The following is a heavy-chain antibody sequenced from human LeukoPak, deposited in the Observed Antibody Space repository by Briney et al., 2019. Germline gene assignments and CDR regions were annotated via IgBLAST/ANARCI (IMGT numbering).Heavy chain of an antibody. CDR2: ISGYNGNT. Sequence: VASVKVSCKTSDYMFINHGISWVRQAPGQGLEWMGWISGYNGNTNYAQNLQDRLIMTTDTSTTTAYMELRSLRSDDTAVYYCARDSYGSGSYVDYWGQGTLVTVSS. CDR1: DYMFINHG. CDR3: ARDSYGSGSYVDY. D-gene: IGHD3-10*01. J-gene: IGHJ4*02. V-gene: IGHV1-18*01.